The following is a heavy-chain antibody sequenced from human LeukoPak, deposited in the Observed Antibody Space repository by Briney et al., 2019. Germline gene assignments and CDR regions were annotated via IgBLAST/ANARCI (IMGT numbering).Heavy chain of an antibody. V-gene: IGHV4-39*01. CDR3: ARRVSGSYDYFDY. Sequence: PSETLSLTCTVSGGSISSSNYYWGWIRQPPGKGLEWIGSIYYRGNTYYNPSLKSRVTTSVDTSKNQFSLKLNSVTAADTAVYYCARRVSGSYDYFDYWGQGTLVTVSS. D-gene: IGHD1-26*01. J-gene: IGHJ4*02. CDR2: IYYRGNT. CDR1: GGSISSSNYY.